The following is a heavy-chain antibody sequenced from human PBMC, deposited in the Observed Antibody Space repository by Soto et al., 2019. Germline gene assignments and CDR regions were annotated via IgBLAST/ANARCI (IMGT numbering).Heavy chain of an antibody. J-gene: IGHJ6*01. CDR3: ARSPLTAAYPLPFNYSYGMDV. V-gene: IGHV1-69*06. Sequence: QVQLVQSGAEVKKPGSSVKVSCKASGGTFSIYAISWVRQAPGQWLEWMGGIIPIFGTANYAQKFQGRVTITADKSTSTAYLELSSLRSEDKAVYYCARSPLTAAYPLPFNYSYGMDVW. CDR2: IIPIFGTA. D-gene: IGHD2-2*01. CDR1: GGTFSIYA.